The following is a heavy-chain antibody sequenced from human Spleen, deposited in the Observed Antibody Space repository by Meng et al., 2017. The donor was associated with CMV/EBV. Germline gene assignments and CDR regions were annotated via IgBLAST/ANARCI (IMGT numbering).Heavy chain of an antibody. Sequence: SKTLSLTCPVSGGSISSYHWGWIRQPPGKGLEWIGSIDYSGSTYYNPSLKSRVTISVDTSKNQSSLQLSTVTAADTAVYYCGGQVSWAWYSSRLGHYFDYWGQGTLVTVSS. CDR1: GGSISSYH. J-gene: IGHJ4*02. CDR2: IDYSGST. V-gene: IGHV4-39*01. D-gene: IGHD6-13*01. CDR3: GGQVSWAWYSSRLGHYFDY.